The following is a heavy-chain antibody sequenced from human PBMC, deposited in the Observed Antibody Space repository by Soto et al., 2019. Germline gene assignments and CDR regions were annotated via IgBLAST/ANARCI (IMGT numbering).Heavy chain of an antibody. D-gene: IGHD3-10*01. V-gene: IGHV1-18*01. CDR1: GYTFTSYG. CDR2: ISAYNGNT. J-gene: IGHJ5*02. CDR3: ARDGAGVVGSGSYYTYPNWFDP. Sequence: ASVKVSCKASGYTFTSYGISWVRQAPGQGLEWMGWISAYNGNTNYAQKLQGRVTMTTDTSTSTAYMELRSLRSDDTAVYYCARDGAGVVGSGSYYTYPNWFDPWGQGTLVTVSS.